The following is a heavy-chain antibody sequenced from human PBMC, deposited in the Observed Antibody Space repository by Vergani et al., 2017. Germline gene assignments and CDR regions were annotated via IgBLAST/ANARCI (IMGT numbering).Heavy chain of an antibody. J-gene: IGHJ4*02. V-gene: IGHV4-39*07. CDR3: ASDTSEQQLGVDY. CDR2: IYYSGST. Sequence: QLQLQESGPGLVKPSETLSLTCTVSGGSISSSSYYWGWIRQPPGKGLEWIGSIYYSGSTYYNPSLKSRVTISVDTSKNQFSLKLSSVTAAETAAYYCASDTSEQQLGVDYWGQGTLVTVSS. CDR1: GGSISSSSYY. D-gene: IGHD6-13*01.